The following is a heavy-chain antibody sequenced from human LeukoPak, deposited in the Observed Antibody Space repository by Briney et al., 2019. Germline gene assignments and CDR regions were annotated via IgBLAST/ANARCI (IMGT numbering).Heavy chain of an antibody. CDR2: MNPNSGNT. D-gene: IGHD3-22*01. CDR1: GYTFTNYD. J-gene: IGHJ5*02. V-gene: IGHV1-8*03. Sequence: ASVKVSCKTSGYTFTNYDINWVRQATGQGLEWMGWMNPNSGNTGYAQKFQGRVTITRDTSISTAYMELSSLRSEDTAVYYCARGRHPYYYDSSGYYRPWGQGTLVTVSS. CDR3: ARGRHPYYYDSSGYYRP.